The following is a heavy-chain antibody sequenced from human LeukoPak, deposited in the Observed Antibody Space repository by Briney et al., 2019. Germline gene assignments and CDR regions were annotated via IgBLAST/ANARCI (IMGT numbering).Heavy chain of an antibody. J-gene: IGHJ4*02. CDR1: ADSFSGYL. Sequence: SETLSLTCTVSADSFSGYLWAWIRQPPGKGLEWIGYVSDSGSTNYNPSLKSRPSISLDTAKNQFSLKLRSVTAADTAVYYCARSHGLYWRQGTLVTVSS. CDR3: ARSHGLY. CDR2: VSDSGST. V-gene: IGHV4-59*01.